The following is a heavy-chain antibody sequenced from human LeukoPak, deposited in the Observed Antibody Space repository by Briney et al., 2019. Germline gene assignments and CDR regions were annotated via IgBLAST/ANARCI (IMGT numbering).Heavy chain of an antibody. CDR3: ARDQRDWNYAYYYYGMDV. D-gene: IGHD1-7*01. CDR2: IYSGGST. Sequence: PGGSLRLSCAASGFTVSSNYMSWVRQAPGKGLEWVSVIYSGGSTYYADSVKGRFTISRDNSKNTLYLQMNSLRAEDTAVHYCARDQRDWNYAYYYYGMDVWGQGTTVTVSS. J-gene: IGHJ6*02. V-gene: IGHV3-66*01. CDR1: GFTVSSNY.